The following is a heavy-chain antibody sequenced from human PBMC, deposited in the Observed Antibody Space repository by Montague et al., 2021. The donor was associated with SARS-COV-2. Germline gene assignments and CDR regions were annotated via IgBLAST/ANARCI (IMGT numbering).Heavy chain of an antibody. V-gene: IGHV4-38-2*02. CDR2: IYVSGST. J-gene: IGHJ4*02. D-gene: IGHD7-27*01. Sequence: SETLSLTCSVSGSSISTGYYWGWLRQPPGKGLEWIGVIYVSGSTFYNPSLKSRLTISLDTSKNSFSLRLTSMTAADTAIYYCARGLGFDDYWGQGIPVTVSS. CDR3: ARGLGFDDY. CDR1: GSSISTGYY.